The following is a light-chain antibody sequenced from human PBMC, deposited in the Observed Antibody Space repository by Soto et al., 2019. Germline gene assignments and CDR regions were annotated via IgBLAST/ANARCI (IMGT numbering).Light chain of an antibody. CDR3: CSNAGSYTWV. CDR2: DVT. J-gene: IGLJ3*02. CDR1: RSDIGGYNY. V-gene: IGLV2-11*01. Sequence: QSALTQPRSVSGSPGQSVTISCTGTRSDIGGYNYVSWYQQHPGKAPKPMIYDVTKRPSGVPDRFSGSKSGNTASLTISGLQAEDEADYYCCSNAGSYTWVFGGGTKLTVL.